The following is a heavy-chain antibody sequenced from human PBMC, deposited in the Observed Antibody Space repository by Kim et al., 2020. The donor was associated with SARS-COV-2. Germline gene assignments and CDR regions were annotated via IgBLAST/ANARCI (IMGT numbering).Heavy chain of an antibody. CDR1: GGSISGYY. V-gene: IGHV4-59*08. J-gene: IGHJ4*02. CDR3: ARHVSSGYDY. CDR2: IYYTGRT. D-gene: IGHD3-22*01. Sequence: SETLSLTCAVSGGSISGYYWSWIRQPPGKGLDWSAYIYYTGRTKYNPSLESRVTISADTSKNHFSLKLSSVTATDTAVYYCARHVSSGYDYWGQGSLVTVSS.